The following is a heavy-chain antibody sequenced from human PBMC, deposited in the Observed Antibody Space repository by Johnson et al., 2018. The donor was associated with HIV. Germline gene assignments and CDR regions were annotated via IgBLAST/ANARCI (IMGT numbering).Heavy chain of an antibody. J-gene: IGHJ3*01. D-gene: IGHD5-24*01. Sequence: QVQLVESGGGVVQPGRSLRLSCAASGFTFSSYAMHWVRQAPGKGLEWVAVISYDGSNKYYADSVKGRFTISRDNSKNTLYLQMNSLRVEDTALYYCAIAPQAEILLDAFDFWGQGTMVTVSS. V-gene: IGHV3-30*04. CDR1: GFTFSSYA. CDR3: AIAPQAEILLDAFDF. CDR2: ISYDGSNK.